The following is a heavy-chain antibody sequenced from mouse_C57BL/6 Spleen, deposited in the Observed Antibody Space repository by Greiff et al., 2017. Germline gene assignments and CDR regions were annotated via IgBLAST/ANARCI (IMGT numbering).Heavy chain of an antibody. D-gene: IGHD2-1*01. Sequence: QVQLQQSGAELVKPGASVKLSCKASGYTFTEYTIHWVKQRSGQGLEWIGWFYPGSGSIKYNEKFKDKATLTADKSSSTVYMELSRLTSEDSAVXFCARHEDGFYYGNYGASYYAMDYWGQGTSVTVSS. V-gene: IGHV1-62-2*01. CDR1: GYTFTEYT. J-gene: IGHJ4*01. CDR3: ARHEDGFYYGNYGASYYAMDY. CDR2: FYPGSGSI.